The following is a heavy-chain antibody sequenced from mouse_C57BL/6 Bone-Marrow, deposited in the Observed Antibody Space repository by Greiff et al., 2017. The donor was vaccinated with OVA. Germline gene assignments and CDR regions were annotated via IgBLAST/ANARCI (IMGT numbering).Heavy chain of an antibody. CDR1: GYTFTSYW. J-gene: IGHJ2*01. V-gene: IGHV1-50*01. CDR3: ARPITTVVPRYFDD. CDR2: IDPSDSYT. D-gene: IGHD1-1*01. Sequence: QVQLQQPGAELVKPGASVKLSCKASGYTFTSYWMQWVKQRPGQGLEWIGEIDPSDSYTNYNQKFKGKATLTVDTSSSTAYMQLSSLTSEDSAVYYCARPITTVVPRYFDDWGQGTTLTVSS.